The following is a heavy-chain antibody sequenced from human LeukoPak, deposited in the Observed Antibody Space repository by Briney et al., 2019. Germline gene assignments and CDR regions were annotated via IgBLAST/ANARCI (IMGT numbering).Heavy chain of an antibody. Sequence: SVKVSCKASGYTFTGYYTHWVRQAPGQGLEWMGGIIPVFDTANYAQKFQGRVTITADESTNTAYMELSSLRFEDTAVYYCASQSHISMIRGVINFDYWGQGTLVTVSS. CDR2: IIPVFDTA. CDR3: ASQSHISMIRGVINFDY. CDR1: GYTFTGYY. J-gene: IGHJ4*02. V-gene: IGHV1-69*13. D-gene: IGHD3-10*01.